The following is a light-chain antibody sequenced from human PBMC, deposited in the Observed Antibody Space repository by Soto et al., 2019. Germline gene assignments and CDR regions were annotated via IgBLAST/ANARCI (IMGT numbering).Light chain of an antibody. J-gene: IGKJ2*01. CDR3: QQYNNWPPYT. Sequence: EIVMTQSPATLSVSPGDRAILSCRPSQSVTTNLAWYQQKPGQAPRLLIYGASTRATGVPARFSGSGSGTEFTLAISSLQSEDFAVYYCQQYNNWPPYTFGQGTKVEIK. CDR2: GAS. V-gene: IGKV3-15*01. CDR1: QSVTTN.